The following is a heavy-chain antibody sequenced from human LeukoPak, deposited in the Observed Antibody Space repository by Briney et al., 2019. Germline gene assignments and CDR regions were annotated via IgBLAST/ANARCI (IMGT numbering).Heavy chain of an antibody. D-gene: IGHD2-2*02. CDR3: ARFVVVPAAIGSSYYYYGMDV. J-gene: IGHJ6*02. Sequence: SETLSLTCAVYGGSFSGYYWSWIRQPPGKGLEWIGEINHSGSTNYNPSLKSRVTISVDTSRNQFSLKLSSVTAADTAVYYCARFVVVPAAIGSSYYYYGMDVWGQGTTVTVSS. CDR1: GGSFSGYY. CDR2: INHSGST. V-gene: IGHV4-34*01.